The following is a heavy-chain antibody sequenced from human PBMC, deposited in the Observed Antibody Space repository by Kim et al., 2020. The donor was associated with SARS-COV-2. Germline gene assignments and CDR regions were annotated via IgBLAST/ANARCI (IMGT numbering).Heavy chain of an antibody. CDR2: ISSSSSYI. D-gene: IGHD3-9*01. CDR1: GFTFSSYS. V-gene: IGHV3-21*01. CDR3: ASGGTTSYYDILTVLKSPLWFDP. J-gene: IGHJ5*02. Sequence: GGSLRLSCAASGFTFSSYSMNWVRQAPGKGLEWVSSISSSSSYIYYADSVKGRFTISRDNAKNSLYLQMNSLRAEDTAVYYCASGGTTSYYDILTVLKSPLWFDPWGQGTLVTVSS.